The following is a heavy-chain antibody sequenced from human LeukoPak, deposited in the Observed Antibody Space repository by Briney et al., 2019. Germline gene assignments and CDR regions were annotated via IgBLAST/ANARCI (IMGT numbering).Heavy chain of an antibody. J-gene: IGHJ4*02. CDR3: AKALTVAGTLFDY. CDR1: GFTFSSYA. Sequence: GGSLRLSCAASGFTFSSYAMSWVRQAQGKGLEWVSAISGSGGSTYYADSVKGRFTISRDNSKNTLYLQMNSLRAEDTAVYYCAKALTVAGTLFDYWGQGTLVTVSS. V-gene: IGHV3-23*01. CDR2: ISGSGGST. D-gene: IGHD6-19*01.